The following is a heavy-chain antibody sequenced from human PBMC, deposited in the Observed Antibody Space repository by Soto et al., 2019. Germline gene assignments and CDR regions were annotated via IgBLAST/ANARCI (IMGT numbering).Heavy chain of an antibody. J-gene: IGHJ6*02. CDR3: ARSGAAMGYYYYGMDV. D-gene: IGHD5-18*01. CDR1: GFTFSSYW. CDR2: IKQDGSEK. Sequence: ESGGGLVQPGGSLRLSCAASGFTFSSYWMSWVRQAPGKGLEWVANIKQDGSEKYYVDSVKGRFTISRDNAKNSLYLQMNSLRAEDTAVYYCARSGAAMGYYYYGMDVWGQGTTVTVSS. V-gene: IGHV3-7*03.